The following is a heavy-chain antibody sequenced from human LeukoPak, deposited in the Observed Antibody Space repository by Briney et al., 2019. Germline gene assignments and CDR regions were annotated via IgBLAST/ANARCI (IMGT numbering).Heavy chain of an antibody. J-gene: IGHJ4*02. V-gene: IGHV4-39*01. D-gene: IGHD6-13*01. CDR3: ARRVRSSSWGFDY. Sequence: ASETLSLTCTVSGDSITSSAFYWGWIRQAPGKGLEWIGNIFHGGNTHYNPSLKSRVSISVDRSKNQVSLNLSSVTAADTAVYYCARRVRSSSWGFDYWGRGTLVTVSS. CDR2: IFHGGNT. CDR1: GDSITSSAFY.